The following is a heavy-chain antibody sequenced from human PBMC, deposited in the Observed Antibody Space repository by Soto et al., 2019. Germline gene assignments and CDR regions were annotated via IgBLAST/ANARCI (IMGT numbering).Heavy chain of an antibody. CDR3: AGVPPSSGWSYYFDY. D-gene: IGHD6-19*01. CDR1: GGTFSSYA. J-gene: IGHJ4*02. CDR2: IIPIFGTA. Sequence: SVKVSCKASGGTFSSYAISWVRQAPGQGLEWMGGIIPIFGTADYAQKFQGRVTITADKSTSTAYMELSSLRSEDTAVYYCAGVPPSSGWSYYFDYWGQGTLVTVSS. V-gene: IGHV1-69*06.